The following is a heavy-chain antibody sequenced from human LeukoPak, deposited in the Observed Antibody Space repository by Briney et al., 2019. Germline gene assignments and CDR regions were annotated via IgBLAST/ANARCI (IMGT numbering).Heavy chain of an antibody. Sequence: GGSLRLSCAASGFTFSSYSMNWVRQAPGKGLEWVSSISSSSYIYYADSVKGRFTISRDNAKNSLYLQMNSLRAEDTAVYYCARDPYEDYYDSSGYYHMDVWGQGTTVTVSS. CDR3: ARDPYEDYYDSSGYYHMDV. D-gene: IGHD3-22*01. J-gene: IGHJ6*03. CDR2: ISSSSYI. V-gene: IGHV3-21*01. CDR1: GFTFSSYS.